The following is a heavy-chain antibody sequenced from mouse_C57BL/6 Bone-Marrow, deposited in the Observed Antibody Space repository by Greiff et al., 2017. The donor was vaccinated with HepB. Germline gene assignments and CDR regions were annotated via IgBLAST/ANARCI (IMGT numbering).Heavy chain of an antibody. V-gene: IGHV1-81*01. CDR2: IYPRSGNT. CDR3: ARERGYYYGSRPWFAY. CDR1: GYTFTSYG. D-gene: IGHD1-1*01. Sequence: VELLESGAELARPGASVKLSCKASGYTFTSYGISWVMQRTGQGLEWIGEIYPRSGNTYYNEKFKGKATLTADKSSSTAYMELRSLTSEDSAVYFCARERGYYYGSRPWFAYWGQGTLVTVSA. J-gene: IGHJ3*01.